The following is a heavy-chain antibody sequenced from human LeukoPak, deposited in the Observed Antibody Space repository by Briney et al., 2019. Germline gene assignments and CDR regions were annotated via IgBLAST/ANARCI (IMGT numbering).Heavy chain of an antibody. CDR3: ARDLRAFRDGYKNSNYYLAY. CDR1: GDSISSNYW. J-gene: IGHJ4*02. D-gene: IGHD5-24*01. V-gene: IGHV4-4*02. CDR2: IFHTGST. Sequence: SETLSLTCTVSGDSISSNYWWTWVRQPPGKGLEWIGEIFHTGSTNYNPSLKSRVTISVDKSTNLFSLNLTSVSAADTAVYYCARDLRAFRDGYKNSNYYLAYWGQGTLVTVSS.